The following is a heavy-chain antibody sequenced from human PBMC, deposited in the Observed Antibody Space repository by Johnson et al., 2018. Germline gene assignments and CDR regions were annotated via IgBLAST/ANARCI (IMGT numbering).Heavy chain of an antibody. CDR2: ITSSSNYI. D-gene: IGHD4-17*01. V-gene: IGHV3-21*01. CDR3: ARRSTVTSDAFDS. J-gene: IGHJ3*02. Sequence: VQLVESGGGLVKPGGSLRLSCAASGFTFSSYSMNWVRQAPGQGLEWVSSITSSSNYIYYVDSVKGRFTISRDNANKSLYLQMNSLIAEDTAVYYCARRSTVTSDAFDSWGQGTMVTVSS. CDR1: GFTFSSYS.